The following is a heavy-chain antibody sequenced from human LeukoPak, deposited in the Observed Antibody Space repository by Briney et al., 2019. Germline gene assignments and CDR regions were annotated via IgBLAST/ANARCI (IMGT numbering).Heavy chain of an antibody. D-gene: IGHD7-27*01. CDR1: GFTFSIYW. J-gene: IGHJ4*02. Sequence: GGSLRLSCAASGFTFSIYWMSWVRQAPGKGLEWVANIKQDGSERYYVDSVKGRFTISRDNAEKLVHLQMNSLGDEDTAVYYCAAWGSGNYWGQGTLVTVSS. CDR2: IKQDGSER. CDR3: AAWGSGNY. V-gene: IGHV3-7*03.